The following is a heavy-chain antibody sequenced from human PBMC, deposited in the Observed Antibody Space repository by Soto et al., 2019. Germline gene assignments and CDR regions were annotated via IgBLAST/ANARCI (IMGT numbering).Heavy chain of an antibody. V-gene: IGHV3-30*04. CDR1: GFTFSSYP. Sequence: PGGSLRLSCAASGFTFSSYPMHWLRQTPGKGLEWLTVLSFDGKVKHYADSVEGRFTISRDISKNTLYLQMNSLRGEDTAVYYCARDPLRGSPDYFDYWSQGTPVTVSS. CDR2: LSFDGKVK. J-gene: IGHJ4*02. D-gene: IGHD1-1*01. CDR3: ARDPLRGSPDYFDY.